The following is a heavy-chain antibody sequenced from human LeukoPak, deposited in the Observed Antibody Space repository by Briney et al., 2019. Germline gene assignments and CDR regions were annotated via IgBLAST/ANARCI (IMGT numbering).Heavy chain of an antibody. CDR2: IYYTGST. CDR3: ARRARENWYFDL. J-gene: IGHJ2*01. Sequence: SETLSLTCTVSGGSISNCYWSWIRQPPGKGLDWIGYIYYTGSTNSNPSLKSRVTISADTPKNQFSLKLSSVTAADTAVYYCARRARENWYFDLWGRGTLVTVSS. CDR1: GGSISNCY. V-gene: IGHV4-59*08.